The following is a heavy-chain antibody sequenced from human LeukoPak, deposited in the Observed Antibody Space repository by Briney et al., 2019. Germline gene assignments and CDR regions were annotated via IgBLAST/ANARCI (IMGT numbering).Heavy chain of an antibody. CDR2: IYYSGST. D-gene: IGHD6-19*01. CDR3: ARDLSRVAGTLDY. Sequence: SETLSLTCTVSGGSISSGEYYWSWIRQPPGKGLEWIGYIYYSGSTYYNPSLKSRVTISVDTSKNQFSLKLSSVTAADTAVYYCARDLSRVAGTLDYWGQGTLVTVSS. V-gene: IGHV4-30-4*08. J-gene: IGHJ4*02. CDR1: GGSISSGEYY.